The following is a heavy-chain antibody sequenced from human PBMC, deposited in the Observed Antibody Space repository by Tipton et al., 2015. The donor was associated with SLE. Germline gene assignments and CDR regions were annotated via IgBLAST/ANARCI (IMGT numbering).Heavy chain of an antibody. Sequence: TLSLTCTVSGGSISSSSYYWGWIRQPPGKGLEWIGSIYYSGSPYYNPSLKSRVTIPVDTSKNQFSLKLSSVTAADTAVYYCARDDDFWSGCFFDYWGQGTLVTVSS. V-gene: IGHV4-39*07. CDR2: IYYSGSP. CDR3: ARDDDFWSGCFFDY. D-gene: IGHD3-3*01. CDR1: GGSISSSSYY. J-gene: IGHJ4*02.